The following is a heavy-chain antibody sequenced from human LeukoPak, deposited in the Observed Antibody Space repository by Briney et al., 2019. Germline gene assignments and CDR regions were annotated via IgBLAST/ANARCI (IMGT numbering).Heavy chain of an antibody. CDR2: IYHSGST. Sequence: PSETLSLTCAVSGGSISSSNWWSWVRQPPGKGLGWTGEIYHSGSTNYNPSLKSRVTISVDKSKNQFSLKLSSVTAADTAVYYCARGLGIAAAGTSYYFDYWGQGTLVTVSS. V-gene: IGHV4-4*02. CDR1: GGSISSSNW. J-gene: IGHJ4*02. D-gene: IGHD6-13*01. CDR3: ARGLGIAAAGTSYYFDY.